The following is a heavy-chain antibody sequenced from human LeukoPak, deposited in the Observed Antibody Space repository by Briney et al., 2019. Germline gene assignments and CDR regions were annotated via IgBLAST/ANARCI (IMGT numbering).Heavy chain of an antibody. CDR1: GGTFSSYA. V-gene: IGHV1-69*04. CDR3: ARDTADIVATIAYYYYGMDV. D-gene: IGHD5-12*01. J-gene: IGHJ6*02. Sequence: ASVKVSCKASGGTFSSYAISWVRQAPGQGLEWMGRIIPILGIANYAQKFQGRVTITADKSTSTAYMELSSLRSEDTAVYYCARDTADIVATIAYYYYGMDVWGQGTTVTVSS. CDR2: IIPILGIA.